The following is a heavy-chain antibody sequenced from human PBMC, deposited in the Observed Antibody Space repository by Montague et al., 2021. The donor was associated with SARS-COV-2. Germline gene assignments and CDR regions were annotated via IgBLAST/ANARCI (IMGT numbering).Heavy chain of an antibody. Sequence: SETLSLICTVSGGSISSYYWSWIRQPPGKGLEWIGYIYYSGSTNYNPSLKSRVTISVDRSKNQFSLKLSSVTAADTAVYYCARGGYYDYAFDIWGQGTMVTVSS. D-gene: IGHD3-22*01. CDR3: ARGGYYDYAFDI. J-gene: IGHJ3*02. CDR2: IYYSGST. CDR1: GGSISSYY. V-gene: IGHV4-59*01.